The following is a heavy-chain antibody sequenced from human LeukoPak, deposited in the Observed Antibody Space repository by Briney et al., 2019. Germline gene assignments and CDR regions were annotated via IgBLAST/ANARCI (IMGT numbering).Heavy chain of an antibody. J-gene: IGHJ4*02. CDR3: TREQQWLVPGDY. CDR2: IRSKAYGGTT. V-gene: IGHV3-49*04. D-gene: IGHD6-19*01. Sequence: GGSLRLSCTASGFTFGDYAMSWVRQAPGKGLEWVGFIRSKAYGGTTEYAASVKGRFTISRDDSKSIAYLQMNSLKTEDTAVYYCTREQQWLVPGDYWGQGTLATVSS. CDR1: GFTFGDYA.